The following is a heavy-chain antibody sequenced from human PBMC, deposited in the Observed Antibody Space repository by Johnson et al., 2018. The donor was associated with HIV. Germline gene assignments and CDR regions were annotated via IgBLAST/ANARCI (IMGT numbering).Heavy chain of an antibody. CDR1: GFTFSSYG. V-gene: IGHV3-30*18. Sequence: QVQLVESGGCVVQPGRSLRLSCAASGFTFSSYGMHWVRQAPGKGLEWVAVISYDGSNKYYADSVKGRFTISRDNSKNMLYLQMNSLRAEDTAVYYCAKDSDKWAISGDDAFDIWGQGTMVTVSS. CDR3: AKDSDKWAISGDDAFDI. J-gene: IGHJ3*02. D-gene: IGHD1-26*01. CDR2: ISYDGSNK.